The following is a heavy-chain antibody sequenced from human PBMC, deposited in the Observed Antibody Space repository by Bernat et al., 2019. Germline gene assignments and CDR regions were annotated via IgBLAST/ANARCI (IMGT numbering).Heavy chain of an antibody. D-gene: IGHD6-13*01. V-gene: IGHV4-34*01. CDR3: ARYRSGSSYFPFDY. J-gene: IGHJ4*02. CDR2: INHSGST. CDR1: GGSFSGYY. Sequence: QVQLQQWGAGLLKPSETLSLTCAVYGGSFSGYYWSWIRQPPGKGLEWIGEINHSGSTNYNPSLKSRVTISVDTSKNQFSLKLSSVTAADTAVYYCARYRSGSSYFPFDYWGQGTLVTVSS.